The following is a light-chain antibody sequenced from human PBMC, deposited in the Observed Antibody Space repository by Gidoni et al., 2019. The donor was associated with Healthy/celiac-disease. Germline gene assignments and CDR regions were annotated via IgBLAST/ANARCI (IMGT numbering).Light chain of an antibody. Sequence: DIVLTQSPATLSLSPGERATLSCRASQSVSSYLAWYQQKPGQAPRLLIYDASNRATGIPARISGGGSGTDFTLTISSIEPEDFAVYYCQQRSSWPPRTFGGGTKVEIK. V-gene: IGKV3-11*01. CDR2: DAS. CDR1: QSVSSY. J-gene: IGKJ4*02. CDR3: QQRSSWPPRT.